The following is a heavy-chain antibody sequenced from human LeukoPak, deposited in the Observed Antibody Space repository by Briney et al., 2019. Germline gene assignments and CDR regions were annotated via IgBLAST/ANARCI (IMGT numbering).Heavy chain of an antibody. V-gene: IGHV3-20*04. CDR1: GFTFDDYG. J-gene: IGHJ6*04. Sequence: GGSLRLSCAASGFTFDDYGMSWVRQAPGKGLEWVSGINWNGGSTGYADSVKGRFTISRDNDKNSLYLQMNSLRAEDTALYYCARDRSKTYYYDSSGSDVWGKGTTVTVSS. D-gene: IGHD3-22*01. CDR3: ARDRSKTYYYDSSGSDV. CDR2: INWNGGST.